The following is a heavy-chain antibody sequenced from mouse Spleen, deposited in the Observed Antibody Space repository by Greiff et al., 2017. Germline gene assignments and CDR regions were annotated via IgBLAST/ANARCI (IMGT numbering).Heavy chain of an antibody. CDR2: IYPRSGNT. Sequence: QVQLKESGAELARPGASVKLSCKASGYTFTSYGISWVKQRTGQGLEWIGEIYPRSGNTYYNEKFKGKATLTADKSSSTAYMELRSLTSEDSAVYFCAREDGFAYWGQGTLVTVSA. J-gene: IGHJ3*01. CDR3: AREDGFAY. CDR1: GYTFTSYG. V-gene: IGHV1-81*01.